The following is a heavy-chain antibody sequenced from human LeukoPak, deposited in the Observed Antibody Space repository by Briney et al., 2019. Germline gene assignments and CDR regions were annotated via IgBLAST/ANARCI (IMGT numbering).Heavy chain of an antibody. Sequence: PSETLSLTCTVSGGSISSYYWSWIRQPPGKGLEWIGYIYYSGSTNYNPSLKSRVTISVDTSKNQFSLKLSSVTAADTAVCYCARGPMATKLGYFDYWGQGTLVTVSS. D-gene: IGHD5-24*01. J-gene: IGHJ4*02. V-gene: IGHV4-59*01. CDR1: GGSISSYY. CDR2: IYYSGST. CDR3: ARGPMATKLGYFDY.